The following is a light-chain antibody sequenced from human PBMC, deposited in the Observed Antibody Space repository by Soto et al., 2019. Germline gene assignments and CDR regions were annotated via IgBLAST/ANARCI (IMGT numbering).Light chain of an antibody. CDR1: QSVSNNY. CDR3: QQYAASPRT. CDR2: GAS. V-gene: IGKV3-20*01. J-gene: IGKJ1*01. Sequence: EVVLTQSPGTLSLSPRERATLSCRASQSVSNNYLAWYQHKPGQAPRLLIYGASNRAPGIPDRFSGSGSGPDLTITISRLEPEDFVVYYCQQYAASPRTFGQGTLVEVK.